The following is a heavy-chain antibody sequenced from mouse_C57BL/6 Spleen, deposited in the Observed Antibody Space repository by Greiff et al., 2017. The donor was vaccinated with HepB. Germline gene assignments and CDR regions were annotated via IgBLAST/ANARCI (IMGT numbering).Heavy chain of an antibody. CDR1: GYTFTDYY. J-gene: IGHJ3*01. Sequence: EVQLQESGPVLVKPGASVKMSCKASGYTFTDYYMNWVKQSHGKSLEWIGVINPYNGGTSYNQKFKGKATLTVDKSSSTAYMELNSLTSEDSAVYYCAAYSNSPWFAYWGQGTLVTVSA. CDR3: AAYSNSPWFAY. D-gene: IGHD2-5*01. CDR2: INPYNGGT. V-gene: IGHV1-19*01.